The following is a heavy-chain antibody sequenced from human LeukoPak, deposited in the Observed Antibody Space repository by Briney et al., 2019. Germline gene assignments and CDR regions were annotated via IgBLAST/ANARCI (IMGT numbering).Heavy chain of an antibody. J-gene: IGHJ1*01. Sequence: GGSLRVSCAASGFPFSVAWMNWVRQAPGKGMECVGRINTKAQGELKTYAAPVEGRVTISRDDSKNTLCLQMNILRTEDTALYYCTTGSYEGYWGQGTLVTVSS. CDR1: GFPFSVAW. V-gene: IGHV3-15*01. CDR3: TTGSYEGY. CDR2: INTKAQGELK. D-gene: IGHD3-16*01.